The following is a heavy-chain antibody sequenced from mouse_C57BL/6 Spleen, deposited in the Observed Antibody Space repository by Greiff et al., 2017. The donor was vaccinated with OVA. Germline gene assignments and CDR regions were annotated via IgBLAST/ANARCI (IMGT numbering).Heavy chain of an antibody. CDR3: ARRGYYDYDGDFYYAMDY. Sequence: VQLQQSGAELMKPGASVKLSCKATGYTFTGYWIEWVKQRPGHGLEWIGEILPGSGSTNYNEKFKGKATFTADTSSNTAYMQLSSLTTEDSAIYYCARRGYYDYDGDFYYAMDYWGQGTSVTVSS. J-gene: IGHJ4*01. CDR2: ILPGSGST. CDR1: GYTFTGYW. D-gene: IGHD2-4*01. V-gene: IGHV1-9*01.